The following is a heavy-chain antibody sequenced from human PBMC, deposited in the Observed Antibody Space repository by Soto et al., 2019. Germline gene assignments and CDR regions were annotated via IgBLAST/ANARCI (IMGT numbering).Heavy chain of an antibody. CDR2: IYHSGST. D-gene: IGHD6-19*01. V-gene: IGHV4-39*07. J-gene: IGHJ4*02. Sequence: PSETLSLTCTVSGGSISSSSYYWAWVRQPPGKGLEWIGSIYHSGSTYYNPSLKSRVTISLDTSKNQLSLKLSSVTAADTAVYYCTIGAGWTTDYWGQGTLVTVSS. CDR3: TIGAGWTTDY. CDR1: GGSISSSSYY.